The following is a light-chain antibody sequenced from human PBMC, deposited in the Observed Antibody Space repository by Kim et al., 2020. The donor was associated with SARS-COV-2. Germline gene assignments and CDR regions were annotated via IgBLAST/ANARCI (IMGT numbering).Light chain of an antibody. V-gene: IGKV3-15*01. CDR3: QQYNNWPLT. CDR1: QSIRSN. CDR2: GAS. J-gene: IGKJ4*01. Sequence: VSPGGRATLTSRASQSIRSNLAWYQQKPDQAPRLLIYGASTRATGVPARFSGSGSGTEFTLTISRLQSEDFAIYYCQQYNNWPLTFGEGTKVDIK.